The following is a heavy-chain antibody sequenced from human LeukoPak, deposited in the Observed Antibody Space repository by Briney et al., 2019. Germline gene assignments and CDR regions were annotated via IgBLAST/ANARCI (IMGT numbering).Heavy chain of an antibody. Sequence: GASVKVSCKASGYTFTSYGISWVRQAPGQGLEWMGWISAYNGNTNYAQKLQGRATMTTDTSTSTAYMELRSLRSDDAAMYYCARSGYNYVYDYWGQGTLVTVSS. D-gene: IGHD5-18*01. CDR3: ARSGYNYVYDY. CDR1: GYTFTSYG. V-gene: IGHV1-18*01. CDR2: ISAYNGNT. J-gene: IGHJ4*02.